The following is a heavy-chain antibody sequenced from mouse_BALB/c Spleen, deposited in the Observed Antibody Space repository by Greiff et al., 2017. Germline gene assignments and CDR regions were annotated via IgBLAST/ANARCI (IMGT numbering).Heavy chain of an antibody. CDR2: ISNGGGST. CDR3: AGMRGYYAMDY. V-gene: IGHV5-12-2*01. D-gene: IGHD1-1*01. Sequence: EVKVEESGGGLVQPGGSLKLSCAASGFTFSSYTMSWVRQTPEKRLEWVAYISNGGGSTYYPDTVKGRFTISRDNAKNTLYLQMSSLKSEDTAMYYCAGMRGYYAMDYWGQGTSVTVSS. J-gene: IGHJ4*01. CDR1: GFTFSSYT.